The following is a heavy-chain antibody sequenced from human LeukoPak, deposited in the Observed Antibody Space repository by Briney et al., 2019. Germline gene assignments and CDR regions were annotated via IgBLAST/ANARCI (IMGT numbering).Heavy chain of an antibody. J-gene: IGHJ4*02. D-gene: IGHD1-26*01. CDR1: GFTFSSYA. Sequence: PGGSLRLSCAASGFTFSSYAMHWVRQAPGKGLEWVAVISYDGSNKYYADSVKGRFTISRDNSKNTLYLQMNSLRAEDTAVYYCAREPLVGATTGAPGYWGQGTLVTVSS. V-gene: IGHV3-30-3*01. CDR3: AREPLVGATTGAPGY. CDR2: ISYDGSNK.